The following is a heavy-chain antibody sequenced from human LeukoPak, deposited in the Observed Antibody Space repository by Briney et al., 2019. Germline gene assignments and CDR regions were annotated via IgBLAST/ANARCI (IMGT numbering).Heavy chain of an antibody. J-gene: IGHJ4*02. CDR1: GFTFSNYW. CDR3: ARGAWAVAGANFDY. V-gene: IGHV3-11*01. CDR2: ISSSGSTI. Sequence: GGSLRLSCAASGFTFSNYWMSWIRQAPGKGLEWVSYISSSGSTIYYADSVKGRFTISRDNAKNSLYLQMNSLRAEDTAVYYCARGAWAVAGANFDYWGQGTLVTVSS. D-gene: IGHD6-19*01.